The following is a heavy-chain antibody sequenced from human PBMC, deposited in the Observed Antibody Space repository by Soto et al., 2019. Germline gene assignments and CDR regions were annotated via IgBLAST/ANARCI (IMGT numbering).Heavy chain of an antibody. Sequence: EMQLVESGGDLVTPGGSLRLSCAASGFTFTDAWMNWVRQAPGKGLEWVGRLKSKIHGGTPDYAAPVKGRFTISGDESRNTLYLQMSSLKIGVTAVYYCTSGRSLWGQGTLVTVSS. CDR3: TSGRSL. CDR1: GFTFTDAW. D-gene: IGHD2-15*01. J-gene: IGHJ4*02. V-gene: IGHV3-15*07. CDR2: LKSKIHGGTP.